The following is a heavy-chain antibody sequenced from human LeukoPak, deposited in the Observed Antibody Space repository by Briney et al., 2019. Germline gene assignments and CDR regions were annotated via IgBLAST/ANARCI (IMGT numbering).Heavy chain of an antibody. CDR1: GGSISSYY. V-gene: IGHV4-59*01. Sequence: SETLSLTCTVSGGSISSYYWSWIRQPPGKGLEWIAYIYYSGSTNYNPSLKSRVTISVDTSKNQFSLKLSSVTAADTAVYYCARGMGDGYKYPNYWGQGTLVTVSS. CDR3: ARGMGDGYKYPNY. D-gene: IGHD5-24*01. CDR2: IYYSGST. J-gene: IGHJ4*02.